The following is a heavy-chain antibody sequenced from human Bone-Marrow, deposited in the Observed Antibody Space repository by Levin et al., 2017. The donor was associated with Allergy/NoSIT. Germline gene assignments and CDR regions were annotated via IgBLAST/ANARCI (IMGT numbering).Heavy chain of an antibody. D-gene: IGHD3-22*01. CDR2: IRNNGGST. Sequence: GGSLRLSCSASGFTFSSYAMHWVRQAPGKGLEYVSAIRNNGGSTYYADSVKGRFTISRDNSKNTLYLQMSSLRAEDTAVYYCVKARESFYDSRSDYWGQGTLVTVSS. CDR3: VKARESFYDSRSDY. J-gene: IGHJ4*02. V-gene: IGHV3-64D*06. CDR1: GFTFSSYA.